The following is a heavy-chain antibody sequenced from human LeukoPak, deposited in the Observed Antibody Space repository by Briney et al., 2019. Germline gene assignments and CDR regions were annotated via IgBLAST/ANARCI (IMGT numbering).Heavy chain of an antibody. CDR3: ARDRRDYDSSGYYLPRVNFGY. J-gene: IGHJ4*02. Sequence: PGGSLRLSCAASGFTFSSYSMNWVRQAPGKGLEWVSYISSSSSTIYYADSVKGRFTISRDNAKNSLYLQMNSLRAEDTAVYYCARDRRDYDSSGYYLPRVNFGYWGQGTLVTVSS. CDR1: GFTFSSYS. D-gene: IGHD3-22*01. CDR2: ISSSSSTI. V-gene: IGHV3-48*01.